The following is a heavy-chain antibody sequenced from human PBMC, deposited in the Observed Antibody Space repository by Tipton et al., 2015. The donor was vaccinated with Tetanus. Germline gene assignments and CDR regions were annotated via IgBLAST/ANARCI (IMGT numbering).Heavy chain of an antibody. V-gene: IGHV4-39*01. CDR3: ARTWGVWVTSIDAFDI. Sequence: TLSLTCIVSGGSISTRNYFWGWIRQAPGKGLEWIGNIYYSGSTDYNPSLKSRVAISVDTSKNQFSLKLSSVTAADTAVYYCARTWGVWVTSIDAFDIWGQGTKVAVSS. CDR2: IYYSGST. J-gene: IGHJ3*02. D-gene: IGHD3-16*01. CDR1: GGSISTRNYF.